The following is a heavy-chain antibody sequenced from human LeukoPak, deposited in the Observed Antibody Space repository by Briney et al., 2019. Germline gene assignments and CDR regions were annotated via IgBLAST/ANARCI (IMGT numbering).Heavy chain of an antibody. J-gene: IGHJ3*02. Sequence: GASVKVSCKASGYTFTGYYMHWVRQAPGQGLEWMGWINPNSGGTNYAQKFQGWVTMTRDTSISTAYMELGRLRSDDTAVNYCARSPPFDAFDIWGQGTMVTVSS. CDR2: INPNSGGT. CDR1: GYTFTGYY. CDR3: ARSPPFDAFDI. V-gene: IGHV1-2*04.